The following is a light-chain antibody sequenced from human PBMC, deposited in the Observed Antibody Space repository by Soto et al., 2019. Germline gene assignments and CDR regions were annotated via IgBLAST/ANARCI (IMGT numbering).Light chain of an antibody. V-gene: IGKV1-5*03. J-gene: IGKJ4*01. Sequence: DIQMTQSPSTLSASVGDRVTITCRASQSISSWLAWYQQKPGKAPKLLIYKASTLKSGVPSRFSGSGSGTEFTLTISSLQPDDFATYYCQQYNNFPFTFGGGTKVDI. CDR1: QSISSW. CDR3: QQYNNFPFT. CDR2: KAS.